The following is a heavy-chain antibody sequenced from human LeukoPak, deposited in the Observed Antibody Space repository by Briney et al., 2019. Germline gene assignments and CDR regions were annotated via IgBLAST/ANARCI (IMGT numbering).Heavy chain of an antibody. CDR2: IIPIFGTA. Sequence: SVKVSCKASGGTFSSYAISWVRQAPGQGLEWMGGIIPIFGTANYAQKFQGRVTITANKSTSTAYMELSSLRSEDTAVYYCASNLLTGYLKGNYFDYWGQGTLVTVSS. CDR1: GGTFSSYA. V-gene: IGHV1-69*06. J-gene: IGHJ4*02. CDR3: ASNLLTGYLKGNYFDY. D-gene: IGHD3-9*01.